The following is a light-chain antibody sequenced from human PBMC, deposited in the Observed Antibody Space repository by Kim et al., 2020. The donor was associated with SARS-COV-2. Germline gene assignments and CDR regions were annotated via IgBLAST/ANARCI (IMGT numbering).Light chain of an antibody. Sequence: IQMTQSPSSLSASVGDRVIITCRASQDIRNDLGWFQQKTGKAPKLLIFGVSSLQTGVPSRFSGSGSGTDFTLTISSLQPEDFATYYCLQDSTYPYTLGQGTKLEI. V-gene: IGKV1-6*01. CDR2: GVS. J-gene: IGKJ2*01. CDR3: LQDSTYPYT. CDR1: QDIRND.